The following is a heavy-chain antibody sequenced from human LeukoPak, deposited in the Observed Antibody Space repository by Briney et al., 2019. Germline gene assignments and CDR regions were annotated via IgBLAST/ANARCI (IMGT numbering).Heavy chain of an antibody. CDR1: GYTFTSYG. Sequence: GASVKVSCKASGYTFTSYGISWVRQSPGQGLEWMGWISAYNGNTNYAQKLQGRVTMTTDTSTSTAYMELRSLRSDDTAVYYCARVISRNYYYYYMDVWGKGTTVTVSS. CDR3: ARVISRNYYYYYMDV. J-gene: IGHJ6*03. CDR2: ISAYNGNT. V-gene: IGHV1-18*01. D-gene: IGHD1-14*01.